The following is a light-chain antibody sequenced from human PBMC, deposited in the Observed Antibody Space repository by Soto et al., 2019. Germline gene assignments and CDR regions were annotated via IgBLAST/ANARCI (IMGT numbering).Light chain of an antibody. CDR3: QQRSNWRLT. CDR2: RAS. J-gene: IGKJ4*01. V-gene: IGKV3-15*01. CDR1: QSVSTN. Sequence: DIVMTQSPATLSVSPGGRATLSCRASQSVSTNLAWYQQRPGQAPRLLIYRASTRAAGVPARFSGSGSGTEFTLTISSLEPEDFAVYYCQQRSNWRLTFGGGTRWIS.